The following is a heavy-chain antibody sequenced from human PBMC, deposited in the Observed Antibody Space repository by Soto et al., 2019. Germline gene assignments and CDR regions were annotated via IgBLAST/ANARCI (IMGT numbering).Heavy chain of an antibody. V-gene: IGHV3-23*01. Sequence: GGSLRLSCTASGFTFSDYAMAWVRQAPGKGLEWVSTISGGSSVTYYGDSVKGRFAISRDNSKNTLYLQMNDLTTEDTATYHGVRVGWGYSFGNGLDDWGQGTTVTAP. CDR3: VRVGWGYSFGNGLDD. CDR2: ISGGSSVT. J-gene: IGHJ6*02. CDR1: GFTFSDYA. D-gene: IGHD5-18*01.